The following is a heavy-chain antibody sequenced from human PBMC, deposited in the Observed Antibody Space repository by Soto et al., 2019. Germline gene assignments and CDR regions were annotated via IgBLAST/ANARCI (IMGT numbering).Heavy chain of an antibody. CDR3: ARGKYCGGDCYSYYFDY. CDR2: IYYSGST. D-gene: IGHD2-21*02. Sequence: SETLSLTCTVSGGSISSYYWSWIRQPPGKGLEWIGYIYYSGSTNYNPSLKSRVTISVDTSKNQFSLKLSSVTAADTAVYYCARGKYCGGDCYSYYFDYWGQGTLVTVTS. V-gene: IGHV4-59*01. CDR1: GGSISSYY. J-gene: IGHJ4*02.